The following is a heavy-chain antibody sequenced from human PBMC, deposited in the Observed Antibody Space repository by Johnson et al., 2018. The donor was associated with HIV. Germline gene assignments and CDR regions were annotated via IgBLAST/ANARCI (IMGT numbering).Heavy chain of an antibody. V-gene: IGHV3-30-3*01. D-gene: IGHD6-13*01. CDR2: ISYDGSNK. CDR3: ARDKNNRIAAAALAAFDI. CDR1: GFTFSSYA. J-gene: IGHJ3*02. Sequence: QVQLVESGGGVVQPGRSLRLSCAASGFTFSSYAMHWVRQAPGKGLEWVAVISYDGSNKYYADSVKGRFTISRDNSKNTLSLQMNSLRAEDTAVYYCARDKNNRIAAAALAAFDIWGQGTMVTVSS.